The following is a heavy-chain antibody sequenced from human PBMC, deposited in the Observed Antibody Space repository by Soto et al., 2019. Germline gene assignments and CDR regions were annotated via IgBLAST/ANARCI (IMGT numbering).Heavy chain of an antibody. Sequence: GESRKISCKGSGYSFTSYWIGWVRQMPGKGLEWMGIIYPGDSDTRYSPSFQGQVTISADKSISTAYLQWSSLKASDTAMYYCARDTRYCSSTSCYLDYSGQGTLVTVSS. D-gene: IGHD2-2*01. CDR1: GYSFTSYW. V-gene: IGHV5-51*01. J-gene: IGHJ4*02. CDR3: ARDTRYCSSTSCYLDY. CDR2: IYPGDSDT.